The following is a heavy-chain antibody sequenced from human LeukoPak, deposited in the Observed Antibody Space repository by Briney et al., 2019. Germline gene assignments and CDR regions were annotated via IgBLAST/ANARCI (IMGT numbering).Heavy chain of an antibody. J-gene: IGHJ3*02. V-gene: IGHV3-66*01. CDR1: GFTVSSNY. CDR3: AKDWAPHYDSSGYYLDAFDI. CDR2: IYSGGST. Sequence: PGGSLRLSCAASGFTVSSNYMSWVRQAPGKGLEWVSVIYSGGSTYYADSVKGRFTISRDNSKNTLYLQMNSLRAEDTAVYYYAKDWAPHYDSSGYYLDAFDIWGQGTMVTVSS. D-gene: IGHD3-22*01.